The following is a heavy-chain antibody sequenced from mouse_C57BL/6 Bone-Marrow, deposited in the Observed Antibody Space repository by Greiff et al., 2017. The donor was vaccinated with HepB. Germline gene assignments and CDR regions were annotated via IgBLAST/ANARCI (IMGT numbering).Heavy chain of an antibody. CDR1: GFSLTSYG. V-gene: IGHV2-5*01. D-gene: IGHD1-3*01. Sequence: VQLQQSGPGLVQPSQSLSITCTVSGFSLTSYGVHWVRQSPGNGLEWLGVIWRGGSTDYNAAFMSRLSITEDNSKSQVFFKMNSLQADDTAIYYCAKNNNPYAMDYWGQGTSVTVSS. J-gene: IGHJ4*01. CDR3: AKNNNPYAMDY. CDR2: IWRGGST.